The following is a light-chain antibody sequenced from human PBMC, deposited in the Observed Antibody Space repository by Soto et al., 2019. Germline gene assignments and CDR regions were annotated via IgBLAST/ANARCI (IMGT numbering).Light chain of an antibody. V-gene: IGKV3-15*01. Sequence: EIVLTQSPATLSLSPGEGAALSCRASQSVSSSYLAWYQQKPGQAPRLLIHTISIRATGIPARFSGSGSGTEFTLTISSLQSEDFALYYCQQYNDWPLTFGQGTKVDIK. J-gene: IGKJ1*01. CDR3: QQYNDWPLT. CDR1: QSVSSSY. CDR2: TIS.